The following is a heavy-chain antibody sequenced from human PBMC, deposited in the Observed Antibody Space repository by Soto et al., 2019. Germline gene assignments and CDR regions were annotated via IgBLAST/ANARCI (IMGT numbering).Heavy chain of an antibody. V-gene: IGHV4-59*01. D-gene: IGHD3-3*01. CDR1: GGSISSYH. J-gene: IGHJ6*02. CDR2: IYYSGST. Sequence: SATLCLTCTVSGGSISSYHWSWIRQPRGKGLEGIGYIYYSGSTNYNPSLKSRVTISVDTSKNQFSLKLSSVTAADTAVYNCARYYDFWSGYYSPYYYYYYGMDVWGQGTTVTV. CDR3: ARYYDFWSGYYSPYYYYYYGMDV.